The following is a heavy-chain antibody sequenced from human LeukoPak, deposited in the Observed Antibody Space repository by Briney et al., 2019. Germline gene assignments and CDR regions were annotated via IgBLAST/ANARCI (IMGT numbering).Heavy chain of an antibody. CDR1: GGSISSYY. D-gene: IGHD6-13*01. V-gene: IGHV4-59*01. CDR3: ARGIAAAGTGYFDY. J-gene: IGHJ4*02. CDR2: IYYSGST. Sequence: ETLSLTCTVSGGSISSYYWSWIRQPPGKGLEWIGYIYYSGSTNYNPSLKSRVTISVDTSKNQFSLKLSSVTAADTAVYYCARGIAAAGTGYFDYWGQGTLVTVSS.